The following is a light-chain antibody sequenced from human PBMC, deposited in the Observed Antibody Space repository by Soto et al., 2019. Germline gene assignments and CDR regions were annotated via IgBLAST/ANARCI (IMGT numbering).Light chain of an antibody. Sequence: QSALTQPASVSGSPGQSITISCTGTSSDVGYSNYVSWYQQLPGKAPNLIIYDVSERPSGVPDRFSGSKSGNTASLSISGLQAEDEADYYCCSYAGSYTVLFGGGTKLTVL. J-gene: IGLJ2*01. CDR1: SSDVGYSNY. CDR2: DVS. CDR3: CSYAGSYTVL. V-gene: IGLV2-11*01.